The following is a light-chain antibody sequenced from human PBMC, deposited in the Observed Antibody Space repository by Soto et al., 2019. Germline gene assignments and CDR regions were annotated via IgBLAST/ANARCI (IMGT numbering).Light chain of an antibody. CDR2: EVN. V-gene: IGLV2-14*01. CDR3: NSYTSTGAYV. Sequence: QSVLTQPASVSGSPGQSITISCTGTSSDIGGYNSVSWYQQHPGKAPKLMIYEVNNRPSGVSNRFSASKSANTASLTISGLQAEDEAEYYCNSYTSTGAYVFGTGTQLTVL. CDR1: SSDIGGYNS. J-gene: IGLJ1*01.